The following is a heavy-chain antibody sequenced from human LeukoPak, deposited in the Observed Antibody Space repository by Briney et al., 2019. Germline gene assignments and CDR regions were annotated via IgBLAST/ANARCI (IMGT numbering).Heavy chain of an antibody. CDR3: ARGRGPLCSSTSCPRRFDY. CDR2: INHSRST. V-gene: IGHV4-34*01. D-gene: IGHD2-2*01. Sequence: SETLSLTCAVYGGSFSGYYWSWIRQPPGKGLEWIGEINHSRSTNYNPSLKSRVTISVDTSKNQFSLKLSSVTAADTAVYYCARGRGPLCSSTSCPRRFDYWGQGTLVTVSS. CDR1: GGSFSGYY. J-gene: IGHJ4*02.